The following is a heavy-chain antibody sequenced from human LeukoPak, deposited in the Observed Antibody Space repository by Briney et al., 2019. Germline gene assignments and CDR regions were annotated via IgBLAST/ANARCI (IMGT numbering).Heavy chain of an antibody. CDR3: ARWYDYVWGSYRNIPLDY. CDR1: GFTFSSYW. D-gene: IGHD3-16*02. Sequence: GGSLRLYCAASGFTFSSYWMSWVRQAPGKGLEGVANINQDGREKYYVDSVKGRFTISRDNATNSLYLQMNSLRAEDTAVYYCARWYDYVWGSYRNIPLDYWGQGTLVTVSS. J-gene: IGHJ4*02. CDR2: INQDGREK. V-gene: IGHV3-7*01.